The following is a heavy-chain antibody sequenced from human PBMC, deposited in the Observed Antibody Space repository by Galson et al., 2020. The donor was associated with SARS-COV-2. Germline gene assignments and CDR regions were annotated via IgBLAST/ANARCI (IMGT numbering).Heavy chain of an antibody. D-gene: IGHD3-9*01. Sequence: TGGSLRLSCAASGFSFSNYAMTWVRKAPGKGLEWVSSISGSASRTDYADSVKGRFTISRDKSKNTLYLQMNSLRVEDTAVYYCAKEGASVTGDSNWFDPWGQGALVTVSS. CDR3: AKEGASVTGDSNWFDP. V-gene: IGHV3-23*01. J-gene: IGHJ5*02. CDR2: ISGSASRT. CDR1: GFSFSNYA.